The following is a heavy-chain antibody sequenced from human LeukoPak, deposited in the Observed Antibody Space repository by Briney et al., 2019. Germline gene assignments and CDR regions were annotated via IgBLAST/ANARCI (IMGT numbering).Heavy chain of an antibody. Sequence: SETLSLTCTVSGGSISSYYWSWIRQPPGKGLEWIGYIYYSGSTNYNPSLKRRVTIPVDTSKNQFSLKLSSVTAADTAVYYCARLGYDILTGYYKGAFDIWGQGTMVTVSS. D-gene: IGHD3-9*01. CDR1: GGSISSYY. CDR3: ARLGYDILTGYYKGAFDI. CDR2: IYYSGST. V-gene: IGHV4-59*01. J-gene: IGHJ3*02.